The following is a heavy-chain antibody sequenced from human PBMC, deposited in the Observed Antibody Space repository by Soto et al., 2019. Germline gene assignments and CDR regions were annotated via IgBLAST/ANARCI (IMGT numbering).Heavy chain of an antibody. CDR3: ARADIVVVPAAGFNWFDP. CDR2: IYYSGST. J-gene: IGHJ5*02. CDR1: GSSISSGGYY. V-gene: IGHV4-31*03. Sequence: PSETLSLTCTVSGSSISSGGYYWSWIRQHPGKGLEWIGYIYYSGSTYYNPSLKSRVTISVDTSKNQFSLKLSSVTAADTAVYYCARADIVVVPAAGFNWFDPWGQGTLVTVSS. D-gene: IGHD2-2*01.